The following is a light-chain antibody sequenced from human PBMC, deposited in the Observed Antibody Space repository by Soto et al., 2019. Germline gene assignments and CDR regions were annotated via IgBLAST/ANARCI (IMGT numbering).Light chain of an antibody. CDR2: SYD. Sequence: QSVLTQPPSASGTPGQRVTISCSTSSSNIGGNTVDWYQQVPGTAPKLLIYSYDQRPSGVPDRFSGSKSGTSASLAISGLQSEEEADYYCAAWDASLNGYVFGTGNKVTVL. CDR1: SSNIGGNT. V-gene: IGLV1-44*01. CDR3: AAWDASLNGYV. J-gene: IGLJ1*01.